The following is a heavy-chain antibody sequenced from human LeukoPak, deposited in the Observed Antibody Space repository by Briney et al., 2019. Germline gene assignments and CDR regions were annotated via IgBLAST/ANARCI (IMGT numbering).Heavy chain of an antibody. CDR2: IIPIFGTA. V-gene: IGHV1-69*13. Sequence: SVKVSCTASGGTFSSYAISWVRQAPGQGLEWMGGIIPIFGTANYAQKFQGRVTITADESTSTAYMELSSLRSEDTAVYYCARAGYYDSSGYYPRWFDPWGQGTLVTVSS. J-gene: IGHJ5*02. CDR1: GGTFSSYA. D-gene: IGHD3-22*01. CDR3: ARAGYYDSSGYYPRWFDP.